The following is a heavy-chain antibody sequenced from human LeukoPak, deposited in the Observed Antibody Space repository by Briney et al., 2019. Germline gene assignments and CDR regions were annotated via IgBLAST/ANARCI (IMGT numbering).Heavy chain of an antibody. D-gene: IGHD6-13*01. CDR3: ARDMLYSSSWYFDY. J-gene: IGHJ4*02. Sequence: GGSLRLSCAASGFTFSSYSMTWVRQAPGKGLEWVSSISSSSSYIYYADSVKGRFTISRDNAKNSLYLQMNSLGAEDTAVYYCARDMLYSSSWYFDYWGQGTLVTVSS. CDR2: ISSSSSYI. CDR1: GFTFSSYS. V-gene: IGHV3-21*01.